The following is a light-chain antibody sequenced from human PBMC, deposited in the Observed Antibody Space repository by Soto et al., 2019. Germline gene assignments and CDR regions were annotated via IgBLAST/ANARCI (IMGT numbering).Light chain of an antibody. J-gene: IGLJ1*01. CDR2: DVT. Sequence: SVLTQPASVSGSPGQSITISCTGTSSDIGGFNHVSWYLQHPGKAPQLMIYDVTNRPSGVSNRFSGSKSGNTASLAISGLQAEDEADYYCSSFTSSGALYVFGAGTKVTVL. CDR1: SSDIGGFNH. V-gene: IGLV2-14*03. CDR3: SSFTSSGALYV.